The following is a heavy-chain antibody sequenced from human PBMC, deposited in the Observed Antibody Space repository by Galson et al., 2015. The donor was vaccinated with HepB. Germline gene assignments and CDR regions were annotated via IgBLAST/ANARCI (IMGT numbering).Heavy chain of an antibody. CDR2: IIPIFGTA. CDR1: GGTFSSYA. V-gene: IGHV1-69*13. Sequence: SVKASCKASGGTFSSYAISWVRQAPGQGLEWMGGIIPIFGTANYAQKFQGRVTITADESTSTAYMELSSLRSEDTAVYYCASGGYYYDSSGYYYVYWGQGTLVTVSS. J-gene: IGHJ4*02. D-gene: IGHD3-22*01. CDR3: ASGGYYYDSSGYYYVY.